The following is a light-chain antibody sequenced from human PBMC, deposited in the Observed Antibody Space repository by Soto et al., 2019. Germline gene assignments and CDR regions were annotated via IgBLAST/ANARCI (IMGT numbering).Light chain of an antibody. V-gene: IGKV3-20*01. Sequence: EIVLTQSPGTLSVSPGERATLSCRASQSGFSTYLAWFQQKPGQAPRILIFGASTRAAGVPDRFSGSGSATDFTLTISRLEPEDFKVSYCHKYGNSHWAIGQGTLVE. J-gene: IGKJ1*01. CDR3: HKYGNSHWA. CDR1: QSGFSTY. CDR2: GAS.